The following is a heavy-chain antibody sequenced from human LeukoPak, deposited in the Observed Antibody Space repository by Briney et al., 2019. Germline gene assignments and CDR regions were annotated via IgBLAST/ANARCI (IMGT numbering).Heavy chain of an antibody. D-gene: IGHD3-10*01. Sequence: PGGSLRLSFAASGVTFSNAWMSWVRQAPGRGLEWVGRIKSKTDGGTRDYAAPVKVRFTISRDDSKNTLYLQMNSLKTEDTAVYYCTTDYTSGNPYWGQGTLVTVSS. CDR3: TTDYTSGNPY. CDR2: IKSKTDGGTR. J-gene: IGHJ4*02. CDR1: GVTFSNAW. V-gene: IGHV3-15*01.